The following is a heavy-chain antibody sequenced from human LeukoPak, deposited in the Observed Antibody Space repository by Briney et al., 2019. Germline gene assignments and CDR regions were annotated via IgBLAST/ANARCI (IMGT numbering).Heavy chain of an antibody. Sequence: SESLSLTSTLSGGSASSGRSCCGWIRQPPWKGLEGSGYIYYSGTTHYNPSLKSRVTISVDTSKNQFSLKLSSVTAADTAVYYCATEYGSGSYWKIDYWGQGTLVTVSS. V-gene: IGHV4-61*01. CDR3: ATEYGSGSYWKIDY. J-gene: IGHJ4*02. CDR2: IYYSGTT. CDR1: GGSASSGRSC. D-gene: IGHD3-10*01.